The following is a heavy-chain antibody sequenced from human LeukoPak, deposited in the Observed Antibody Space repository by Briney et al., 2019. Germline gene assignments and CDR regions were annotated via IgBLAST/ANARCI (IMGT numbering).Heavy chain of an antibody. Sequence: ASVKVSCKASGYTFTAYYMHWVRQAPGQGLEWMGIINPSGGITGYAQKFQGRVTMARDTSTSTVYMELSSLGSEDTAVYYCARGYYYDSSAGPSGYWGQGTLVTVSS. CDR1: GYTFTAYY. V-gene: IGHV1-46*01. CDR3: ARGYYYDSSAGPSGY. J-gene: IGHJ4*02. CDR2: INPSGGIT. D-gene: IGHD3-22*01.